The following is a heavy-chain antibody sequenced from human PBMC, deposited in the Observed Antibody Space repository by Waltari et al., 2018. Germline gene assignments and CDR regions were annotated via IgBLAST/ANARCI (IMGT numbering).Heavy chain of an antibody. CDR3: AKDMEWLRSDGFDY. V-gene: IGHV3-9*01. CDR1: GFTFADYA. J-gene: IGHJ4*02. CDR2: ISWNSGSI. D-gene: IGHD5-12*01. Sequence: EVQLVESGGGLVQPGRSLRISCAASGFTFADYAMHWVRQAPGKGLEWVSGISWNSGSIGYADSVKGRFTISRDNAKNSLYLQRNSLRAEDTALYYCAKDMEWLRSDGFDYWGQGTLVTVSS.